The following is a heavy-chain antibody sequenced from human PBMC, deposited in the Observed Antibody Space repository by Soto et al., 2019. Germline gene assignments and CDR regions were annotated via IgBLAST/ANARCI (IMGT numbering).Heavy chain of an antibody. D-gene: IGHD3-10*01. CDR1: GGSISSYY. CDR3: ARQGFGPLHGLVDV. Sequence: QVQLQESGPGLVKPSETLSLSCTVSGGSISSYYWSWFRQSPGKRMEWIGYVHHSWGSSYNPSLQSRVDISLHTSKRQFSLKVTSVTATDTAVYYCARQGFGPLHGLVDVWGQGTTVTVSS. CDR2: VHHSWGS. V-gene: IGHV4-59*08. J-gene: IGHJ6*02.